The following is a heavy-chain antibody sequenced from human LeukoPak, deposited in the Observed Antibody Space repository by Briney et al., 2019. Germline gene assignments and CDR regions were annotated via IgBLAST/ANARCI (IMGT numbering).Heavy chain of an antibody. Sequence: PSETLSLTCTVAGGSISSYYWSWIRQPPGKGLEWIGYIYKSGSTTYTPSLKSRVTISVDTSKNQFSLKLSSVTAADTAVYYCARCRSYDSSGYCDAVDIWGQGTMVIVSS. J-gene: IGHJ3*02. V-gene: IGHV4-59*01. CDR1: GGSISSYY. CDR2: IYKSGST. CDR3: ARCRSYDSSGYCDAVDI. D-gene: IGHD3-22*01.